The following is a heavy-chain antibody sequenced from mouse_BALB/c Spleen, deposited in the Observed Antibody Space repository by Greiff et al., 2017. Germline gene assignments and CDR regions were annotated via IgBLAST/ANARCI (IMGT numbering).Heavy chain of an antibody. J-gene: IGHJ4*01. CDR2: ISYSGST. V-gene: IGHV3-2*02. CDR1: GYSITSDYA. Sequence: EVQRVESGPGLVKPSQSLSLTCTVTGYSITSDYAWNWIRQFPGNKLEWMGYISYSGSTSYNPSLKSRISITRDTSKNQFFLQLNSVTTEDTATYYCARSSSYYGYAMDYWGQGTSVTVSS. D-gene: IGHD1-1*01. CDR3: ARSSSYYGYAMDY.